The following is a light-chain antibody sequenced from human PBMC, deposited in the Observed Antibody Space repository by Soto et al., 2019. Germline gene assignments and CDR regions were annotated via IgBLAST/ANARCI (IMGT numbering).Light chain of an antibody. CDR3: QQYGSSLFT. CDR1: QSVSSKY. J-gene: IGKJ3*01. Sequence: DIVLTQSPGTLSLSPGERATLSCRASQSVSSKYLACYQQKPGQAPRVLIYGASIRATGIPERFSGGGSGTDFTLTITRLEPEDFAVYYCQQYGSSLFTFGPGTKVDIK. CDR2: GAS. V-gene: IGKV3-20*01.